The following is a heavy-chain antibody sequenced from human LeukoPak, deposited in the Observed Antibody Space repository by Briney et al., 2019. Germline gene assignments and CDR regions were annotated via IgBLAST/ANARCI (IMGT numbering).Heavy chain of an antibody. D-gene: IGHD1-26*01. V-gene: IGHV1-46*01. CDR1: GGTFSSYA. J-gene: IGHJ3*02. CDR3: ARDRGPVVSPSRSPNTGAFDM. CDR2: INPSGGST. Sequence: ASVKVSCKASGGTFSSYAISWVRQAPGQGLEWMGIINPSGGSTSYAQKFQGRVTMTRDTSTSTVYMELSSLRADDTAVYYCARDRGPVVSPSRSPNTGAFDMWGQGTKVTVSS.